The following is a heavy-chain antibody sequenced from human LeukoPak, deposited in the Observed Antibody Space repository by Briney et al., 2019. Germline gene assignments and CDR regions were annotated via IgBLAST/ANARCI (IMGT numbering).Heavy chain of an antibody. CDR1: GGSFSGYY. Sequence: SETLSLTCAVYGGSFSGYYWSWIRQPPGKGLEWIGEINHSGSTNYNPSLKSRVTISVDTSKNQFSLKLSSVTAADTAVYYCARGGIVVVPAAKEDAFDIWGQGTMVTVSS. J-gene: IGHJ3*02. CDR2: INHSGST. D-gene: IGHD2-2*01. V-gene: IGHV4-34*01. CDR3: ARGGIVVVPAAKEDAFDI.